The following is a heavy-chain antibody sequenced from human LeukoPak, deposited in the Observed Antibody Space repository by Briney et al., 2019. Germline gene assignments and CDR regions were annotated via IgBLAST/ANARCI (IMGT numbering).Heavy chain of an antibody. Sequence: GGSLRLSCAASGFTFSSYWMHWVRQVPGKGLVWVSRINSDGSSTSYADPVKGRFTISRDNAKNTLYLQMNSLRAEDTAVYYCARDVEGGTFDIWGQGTTVTVSS. J-gene: IGHJ3*02. CDR1: GFTFSSYW. V-gene: IGHV3-74*01. D-gene: IGHD3-16*01. CDR2: INSDGSST. CDR3: ARDVEGGTFDI.